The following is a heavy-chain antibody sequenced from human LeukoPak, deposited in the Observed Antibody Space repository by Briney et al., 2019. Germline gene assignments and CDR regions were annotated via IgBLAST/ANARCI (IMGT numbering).Heavy chain of an antibody. J-gene: IGHJ4*02. D-gene: IGHD3-10*01. CDR2: IYPSDSDT. CDR3: ASFHISGKSYNGLHY. CDR1: GYNFTTFW. Sequence: GESLEISCKTSGYNFTTFWIGWVRQLPGKGLEWMGIIYPSDSDTRYSPSFQGQVTISADKSINTVYLHWNSLKASDTATYYCASFHISGKSYNGLHYWGQGTLVTVSS. V-gene: IGHV5-51*01.